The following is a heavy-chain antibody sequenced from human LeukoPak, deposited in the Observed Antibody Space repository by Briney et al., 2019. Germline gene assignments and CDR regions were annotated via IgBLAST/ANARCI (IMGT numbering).Heavy chain of an antibody. J-gene: IGHJ4*02. V-gene: IGHV4-34*01. CDR2: INRDGSA. Sequence: SETLSLTCAVYGGSFSGYYWTWIRQPPGKGLEWIGEINRDGSANYNPSLKSRDTISVDTSKNQFSLKLRSVTAADTALYYCARGSAWGDYTDYWGQGRLVTVSS. CDR1: GGSFSGYY. D-gene: IGHD3-16*01. CDR3: ARGSAWGDYTDY.